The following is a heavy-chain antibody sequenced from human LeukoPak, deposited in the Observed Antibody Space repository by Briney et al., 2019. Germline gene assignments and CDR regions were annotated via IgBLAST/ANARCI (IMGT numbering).Heavy chain of an antibody. V-gene: IGHV3-7*01. J-gene: IGHJ6*03. CDR2: IKQDGSEK. CDR3: ARELGRYYMDV. CDR1: GFTFSNYW. Sequence: GGSLRLSCAASGFTFSNYWMSWVRQAPGKGLEWVANIKQDGSEKYYVDSVKGRFTISRDNAKNSLYLQMNSLRAEDTAVYYCARELGRYYMDVWGKGTTVTVSS.